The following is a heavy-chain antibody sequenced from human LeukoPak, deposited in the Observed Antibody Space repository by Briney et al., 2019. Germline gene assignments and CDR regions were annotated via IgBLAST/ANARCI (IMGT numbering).Heavy chain of an antibody. CDR1: GFTFSSYG. V-gene: IGHV3-30*02. CDR2: IRYDGSNK. D-gene: IGHD3/OR15-3a*01. J-gene: IGHJ6*03. Sequence: GSLRLSCAASGFTFSSYGMHWVRQAPGKGLEWVAFIRYDGSNKYYADSVKGRFTISRDNSKNTLYLQMNSLRAEDTAVYYCVQEVGTGYYYYYMDVWGKGTTVTVSS. CDR3: VQEVGTGYYYYYMDV.